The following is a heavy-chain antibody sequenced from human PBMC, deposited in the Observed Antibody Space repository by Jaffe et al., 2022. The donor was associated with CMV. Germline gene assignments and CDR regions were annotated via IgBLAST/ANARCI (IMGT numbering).Heavy chain of an antibody. CDR3: ARGGQSYYYDSSGYAPPDY. Sequence: EVQLVESGGGLVQPGGSLRLSCAASGFTFSSYEMNWVRQAPGKGLEWVSYISSSGSTIYYADSVKGRFTISRDNAKNSLYLQMNSLRAEDTAVYYCARGGQSYYYDSSGYAPPDYWGQGTLVTVSS. CDR2: ISSSGSTI. V-gene: IGHV3-48*03. D-gene: IGHD3-22*01. CDR1: GFTFSSYE. J-gene: IGHJ4*02.